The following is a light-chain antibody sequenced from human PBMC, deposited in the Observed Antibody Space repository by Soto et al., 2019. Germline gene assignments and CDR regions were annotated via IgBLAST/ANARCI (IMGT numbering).Light chain of an antibody. J-gene: IGLJ1*01. V-gene: IGLV2-14*02. CDR2: EGS. CDR3: SSYAGSSNV. CDR1: SSDVGGYIL. Sequence: QSALTQPASVSGSPGQSITISCTGTSSDVGGYILVSWYQQHPGKAPKLMIYEGSKRPSGVPDRFSGSKSGNTASLTVSGLQAEDEADYYCSSYAGSSNVFGTGTKLTVL.